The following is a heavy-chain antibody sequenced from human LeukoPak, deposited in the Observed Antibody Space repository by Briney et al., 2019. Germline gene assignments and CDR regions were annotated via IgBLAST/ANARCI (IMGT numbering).Heavy chain of an antibody. Sequence: PGGSLRLSCAASGFTFDDYAMHWVRHAPGKGLEWVSGISWNSGSIGYADSVKGRFTISRDNAKNSLYLQMNSLRAEDTALYYCAKARYYYDSSGNNWFDPWGQGTLVTVSS. D-gene: IGHD3-22*01. J-gene: IGHJ5*02. CDR3: AKARYYYDSSGNNWFDP. CDR1: GFTFDDYA. V-gene: IGHV3-9*01. CDR2: ISWNSGSI.